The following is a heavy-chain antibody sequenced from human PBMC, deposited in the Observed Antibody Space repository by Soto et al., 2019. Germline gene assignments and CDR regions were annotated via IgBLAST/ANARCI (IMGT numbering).Heavy chain of an antibody. CDR1: GGTFSSYA. CDR3: ARDVIFDY. D-gene: IGHD2-21*01. CDR2: IIPIFGTA. Sequence: SVKVSCKASGGTFSSYAISWVRQAPGQGLEWMGGIIPIFGTANYAQKFQGRVTMTRNTSISTAYMELSSLRSEDTAVYYCARDVIFDYWGQGTLVTVSS. J-gene: IGHJ4*02. V-gene: IGHV1-69*05.